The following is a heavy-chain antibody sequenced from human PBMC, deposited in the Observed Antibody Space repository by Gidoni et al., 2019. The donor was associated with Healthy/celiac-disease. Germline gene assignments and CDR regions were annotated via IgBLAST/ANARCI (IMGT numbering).Heavy chain of an antibody. J-gene: IGHJ4*02. CDR3: AKDRDLWGLRHLDY. D-gene: IGHD3-16*01. V-gene: IGHV3-30*18. Sequence: QVQLVESGGGVVQPGRSLRLSCAASGFTFRSYGMHWVRQAPGKGLELLAVISYDGSNKYYADSVKGRFTISRDNSKNTLYLQMNSLRAEDTAVYYCAKDRDLWGLRHLDYWGQGTLVTVSS. CDR2: ISYDGSNK. CDR1: GFTFRSYG.